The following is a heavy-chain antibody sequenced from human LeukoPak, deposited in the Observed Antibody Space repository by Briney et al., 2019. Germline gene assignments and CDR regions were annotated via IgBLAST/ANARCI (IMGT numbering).Heavy chain of an antibody. D-gene: IGHD6-13*01. J-gene: IGHJ4*02. Sequence: SVKVSCKASGGTFSSYAISWVRQAPGQGLEWMGGIIPIFGTANYAQRFQGRVTITADESTSTVYMELSSLRSEDTAVYYCAREGGSWPLDYWGQGTLVTVSS. CDR2: IIPIFGTA. CDR3: AREGGSWPLDY. CDR1: GGTFSSYA. V-gene: IGHV1-69*01.